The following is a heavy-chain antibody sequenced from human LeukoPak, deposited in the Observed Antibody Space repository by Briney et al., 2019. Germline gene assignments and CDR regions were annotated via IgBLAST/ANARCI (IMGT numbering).Heavy chain of an antibody. D-gene: IGHD4-11*01. CDR3: ARVRPTVTSSGYYYYMDV. Sequence: SETLSLTCTVSGGSISSYYWSWIRQPPGKGLEWIGYIYYSGSTNYNPSLKSRVTISVDTSKNQFSLKLSSVTAADTAVYYCARVRPTVTSSGYYYYMDVWGKGTTVTVSS. CDR2: IYYSGST. V-gene: IGHV4-59*08. J-gene: IGHJ6*03. CDR1: GGSISSYY.